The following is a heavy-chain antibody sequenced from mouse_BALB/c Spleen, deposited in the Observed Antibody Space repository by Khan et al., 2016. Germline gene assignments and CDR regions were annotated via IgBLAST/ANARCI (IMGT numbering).Heavy chain of an antibody. D-gene: IGHD4-1*01. CDR1: GFNIKDTY. J-gene: IGHJ3*01. Sequence: EVQLQESGAELVKPGASIRLSCTASGFNIKDTYLHWVKQRPEQGLEWIGRIDPANGNTKYDPNFQGKATITADTFSNTAYLQLSSLTSEDTAVYYCATNWDTVAYWGQGTLVTVSA. CDR3: ATNWDTVAY. CDR2: IDPANGNT. V-gene: IGHV14-3*02.